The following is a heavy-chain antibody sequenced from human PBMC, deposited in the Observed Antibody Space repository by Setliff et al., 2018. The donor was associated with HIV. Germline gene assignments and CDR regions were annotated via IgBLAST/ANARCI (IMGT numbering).Heavy chain of an antibody. CDR1: GFNLNTYW. CDR2: IKQDGSEK. V-gene: IGHV3-7*03. Sequence: GGSLRLSCAASGFNLNTYWMTWVRQAPGRGLEWVAIIKQDGSEKYYVDSVKGRFTISRDNAKNSLYLQMNSLRAEDTAVYYCARGGRTAGLDIWGQGTTVTVSS. CDR3: ARGGRTAGLDI. D-gene: IGHD6-19*01. J-gene: IGHJ3*02.